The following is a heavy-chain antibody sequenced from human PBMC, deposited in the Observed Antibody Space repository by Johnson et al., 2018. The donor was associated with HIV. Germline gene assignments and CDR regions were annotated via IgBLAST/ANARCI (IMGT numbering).Heavy chain of an antibody. CDR2: IYSGGST. Sequence: QVQLVESGGGVVQPGRSLRLSCAASGFTFSSYAMHWVRQAPGKGLEWVAVIYSGGSTYYADSVKGRFAISRDNSKNTLYLQMNSLRAEDTAVYSCARAGRGYGFDIWGQGTMVTVSS. CDR3: ARAGRGYGFDI. J-gene: IGHJ3*02. D-gene: IGHD3-10*01. CDR1: GFTFSSYA. V-gene: IGHV3-30*09.